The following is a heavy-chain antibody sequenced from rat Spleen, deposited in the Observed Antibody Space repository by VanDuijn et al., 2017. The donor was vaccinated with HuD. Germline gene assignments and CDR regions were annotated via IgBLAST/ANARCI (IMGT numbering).Heavy chain of an antibody. Sequence: EVQLVESGGGLVQPGRSLKLSCAASGFTFSNYDMAWVRQAPTKGLEWVASISPSGGTTYYRDSVKGRFTVSRDDAKSTLYLQMDSLRSEDTATYYCARGDSPYSYDAPFAYWGQGTLVTVSS. J-gene: IGHJ3*01. CDR1: GFTFSNYD. V-gene: IGHV5-25*01. CDR2: ISPSGGTT. D-gene: IGHD1-12*01. CDR3: ARGDSPYSYDAPFAY.